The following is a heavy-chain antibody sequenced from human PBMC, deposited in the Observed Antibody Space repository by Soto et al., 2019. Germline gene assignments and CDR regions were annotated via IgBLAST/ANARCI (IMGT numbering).Heavy chain of an antibody. CDR2: IYYSGST. CDR1: GGSISSGGYY. J-gene: IGHJ4*02. Sequence: SETLSLTCTVSGGSISSGGYYWSWIRQHPGKGLEWIGYIYYSGSTYYNPSLKSRVTISVDTSKNQFSLKLSSVTAADTAVYYCARGITVTTRKYYFDYWGQGTLVTVS. D-gene: IGHD4-4*01. V-gene: IGHV4-31*03. CDR3: ARGITVTTRKYYFDY.